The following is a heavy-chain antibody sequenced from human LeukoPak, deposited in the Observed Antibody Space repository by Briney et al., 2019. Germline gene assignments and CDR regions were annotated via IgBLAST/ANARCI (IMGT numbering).Heavy chain of an antibody. CDR2: INHSGST. V-gene: IGHV4-34*01. CDR1: VGSFSGYY. Sequence: SETLSLTCAVYVGSFSGYYWSWIRQPPGKGLEWSGEINHSGSTNYNPSLKSRVTISVDTSKNQFSLKLSSVTAADTAVYYCARGPTGNCSSTSCYLEYAFDIWGQGTMVTVSS. D-gene: IGHD2-2*01. J-gene: IGHJ3*02. CDR3: ARGPTGNCSSTSCYLEYAFDI.